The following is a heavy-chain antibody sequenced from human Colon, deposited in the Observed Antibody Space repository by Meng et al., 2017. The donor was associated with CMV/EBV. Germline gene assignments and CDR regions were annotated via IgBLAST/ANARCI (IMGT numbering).Heavy chain of an antibody. Sequence: GESLKISCAASGFTFSSYGMHWVRQAPGKGLEWVAFIRYDGSNKYYADSVKGRFTISRDNSKNTLYLQMNSLRAEDTAVYYCAKDRRSGSYLGGFDYWGQGTLVTVSS. V-gene: IGHV3-30*02. J-gene: IGHJ4*02. CDR2: IRYDGSNK. D-gene: IGHD1-26*01. CDR3: AKDRRSGSYLGGFDY. CDR1: GFTFSSYG.